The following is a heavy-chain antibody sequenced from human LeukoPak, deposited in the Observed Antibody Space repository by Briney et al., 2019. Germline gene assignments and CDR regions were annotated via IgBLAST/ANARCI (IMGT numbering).Heavy chain of an antibody. CDR1: GYTFTSYD. Sequence: ASVKVSCKASGYTFTSYDINWVRQATGQGLEWMGWMNPNSGNTGYAQKFQGRVTITRNTSISTAYMELSSLRSEDTAVYYCARVKRIAVAGILDYWGQGTLVTVSS. J-gene: IGHJ4*02. CDR3: ARVKRIAVAGILDY. CDR2: MNPNSGNT. V-gene: IGHV1-8*03. D-gene: IGHD6-19*01.